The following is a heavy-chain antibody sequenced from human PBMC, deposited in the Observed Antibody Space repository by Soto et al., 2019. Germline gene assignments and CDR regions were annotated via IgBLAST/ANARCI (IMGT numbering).Heavy chain of an antibody. CDR3: ARGGGCSGGSCMYYFDY. Sequence: QVQLVQSGAEVKKPGASVMVSCKASGYTFSSYGISWVRQAPGQGLEWVGWISVYSGNTNYARNLQGRVTLTTDTSTSKAYMELRSLRSDDTAVYYGARGGGCSGGSCMYYFDYWGQGTLVTVSS. CDR2: ISVYSGNT. V-gene: IGHV1-18*01. J-gene: IGHJ4*02. D-gene: IGHD2-15*01. CDR1: GYTFSSYG.